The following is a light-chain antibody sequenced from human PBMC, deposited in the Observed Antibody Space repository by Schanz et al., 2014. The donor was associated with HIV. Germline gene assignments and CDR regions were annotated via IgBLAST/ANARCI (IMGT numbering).Light chain of an antibody. CDR2: ATS. CDR1: QRLSSSY. CDR3: QQSGDSGGT. V-gene: IGKV3-20*01. J-gene: IGKJ4*01. Sequence: EIVLTQSPATLSLSPGERATLSCRASQRLSSSYLAWYQQKRDQPPRLVIYATSTRAAGIPDRFSGTGSGTDFTLTISRLEPEDFAVYYCQQSGDSGGTFGGGTKVDMK.